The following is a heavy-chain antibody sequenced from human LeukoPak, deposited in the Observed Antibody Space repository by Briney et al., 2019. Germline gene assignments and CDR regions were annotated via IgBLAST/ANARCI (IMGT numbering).Heavy chain of an antibody. CDR2: INWNGRSI. D-gene: IGHD1-20*01. CDR3: ARAYGKWNDVYFYAFDL. Sequence: GGSLRLSCSASGLTFNKYYMNWVRQTAGKGLEWVSGINWNGRSIGYADSVKGRFTVSRDNAKSSLYLQMNSLRAEDTALYYCARAYGKWNDVYFYAFDLWGQGTMVTVSS. J-gene: IGHJ3*01. V-gene: IGHV3-20*04. CDR1: GLTFNKYY.